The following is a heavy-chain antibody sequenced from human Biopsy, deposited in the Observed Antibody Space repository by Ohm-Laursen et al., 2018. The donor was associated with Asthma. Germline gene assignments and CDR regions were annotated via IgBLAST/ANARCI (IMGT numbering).Heavy chain of an antibody. J-gene: IGHJ5*02. CDR1: GGSINIGDYY. CDR2: IYYSGST. Sequence: PSETLCLTCAVSGGSINIGDYYWSWIRQHPGKGLEWIGYIYYSGSTYYNPSLKSRVSILIDTSKNQFSLRLSSVTAADTAVYYCARTTYGDDGFDPWGQGTLVTVSS. V-gene: IGHV4-31*11. CDR3: ARTTYGDDGFDP. D-gene: IGHD4-17*01.